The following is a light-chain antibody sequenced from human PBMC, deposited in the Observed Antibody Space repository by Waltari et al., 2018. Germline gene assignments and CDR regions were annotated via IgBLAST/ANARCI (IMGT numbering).Light chain of an antibody. Sequence: DFVMTQSPDSLAVSLGERATINCKSSQSVLYSSNNKNYLAWYQQKPGQPPKLLIYWASTRESGVPDLFSGSGSGTDFTLTISSLQAEDVAVYYCQQYYSNPQTFGQGTKVEIK. J-gene: IGKJ1*01. CDR1: QSVLYSSNNKNY. CDR3: QQYYSNPQT. CDR2: WAS. V-gene: IGKV4-1*01.